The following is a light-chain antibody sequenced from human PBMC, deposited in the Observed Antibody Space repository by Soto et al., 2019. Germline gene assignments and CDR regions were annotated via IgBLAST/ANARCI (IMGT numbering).Light chain of an antibody. CDR3: SSYTSTNTLV. CDR2: DVT. Sequence: QSALTQPASVSGSPGQSITISCTGTRSDVGGYNSVSWYQQHPGKVPKLLIYDVTHRPSGVSNRFSASKSANTASLTISGLQAEDEADYYCSSYTSTNTLVFGGGTKLTVL. V-gene: IGLV2-14*01. CDR1: RSDVGGYNS. J-gene: IGLJ2*01.